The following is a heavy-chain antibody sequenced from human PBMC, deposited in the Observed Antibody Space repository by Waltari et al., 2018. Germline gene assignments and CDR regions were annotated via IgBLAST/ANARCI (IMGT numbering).Heavy chain of an antibody. CDR3: ATEYCGGDCYLTP. CDR2: IWYDGSNK. Sequence: QVQLVESGGGVVQPGRSLRLSCAASGFTFSSYGMHWVRQAPGKGLEWVAVIWYDGSNKYYADSVKGRFTISRDNSKNTLYLQMNSLRAEDTAVYYCATEYCGGDCYLTPWGQGTLVTVSS. V-gene: IGHV3-33*01. J-gene: IGHJ5*02. CDR1: GFTFSSYG. D-gene: IGHD2-21*02.